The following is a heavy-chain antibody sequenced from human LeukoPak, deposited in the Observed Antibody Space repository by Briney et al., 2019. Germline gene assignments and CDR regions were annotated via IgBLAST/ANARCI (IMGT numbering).Heavy chain of an antibody. J-gene: IGHJ4*02. Sequence: SQTLSLTCTVSGGSISSGSYYWSWIPQPAGKGLEWIGRIYTSGSTNYNPSLKTRVTMSVDTTKNQYSLKLSSVTAADKAVYYCARVRGVYTSSWYDYWGQGTLVTVSS. CDR2: IYTSGST. V-gene: IGHV4-61*02. CDR3: ARVRGVYTSSWYDY. CDR1: GGSISSGSYY. D-gene: IGHD6-13*01.